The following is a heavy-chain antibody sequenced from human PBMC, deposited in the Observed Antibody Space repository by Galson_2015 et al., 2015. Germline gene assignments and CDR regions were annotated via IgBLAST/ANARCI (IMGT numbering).Heavy chain of an antibody. V-gene: IGHV3-23*01. CDR3: AKDLQMSR. CDR1: GFTFSSAA. D-gene: IGHD5-24*01. Sequence: SLRLSCAASGFTFSSAAMTWVRQVPGKGLEWVSVVSASGTNTYYADSVKGRFTISRDNAKNTLYLQMNSLRAEDMAVYYCAKDLQMSRWGQGTLVTVSS. J-gene: IGHJ4*02. CDR2: VSASGTNT.